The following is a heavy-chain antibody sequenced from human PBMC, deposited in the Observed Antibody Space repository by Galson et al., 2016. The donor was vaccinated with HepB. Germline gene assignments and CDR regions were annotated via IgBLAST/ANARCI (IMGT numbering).Heavy chain of an antibody. D-gene: IGHD3-16*01. CDR1: GFTFSNYA. J-gene: IGHJ5*02. V-gene: IGHV3-23*01. CDR2: ISNSGPGT. CDR3: ARAGGPSPLWSWLDA. Sequence: SLRLSCAASGFTFSNYAMNWVRQAPGKGLEWVSDISNSGPGTYYADSVKGRFTIPRDNSMNTVYLQMNSLRAEDTAVYYCARAGGPSPLWSWLDAWGQGTLLTVSS.